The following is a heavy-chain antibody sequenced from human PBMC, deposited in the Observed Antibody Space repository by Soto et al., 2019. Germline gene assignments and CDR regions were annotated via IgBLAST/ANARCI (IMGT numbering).Heavy chain of an antibody. CDR2: ISAHNGNT. V-gene: IGHV1-18*01. D-gene: IGHD1-1*01. J-gene: IGHJ4*02. Sequence: QVHLVQSGAEVKKPGASVKVSCKGSGYTFTSYGITWVRQAPGQGLEWMGWISAHNGNTDYAQRLQGRVTVSRDTSTSTAYMELRSLRSDDTAVYYCARGRYGDYWGQGALVTVSS. CDR1: GYTFTSYG. CDR3: ARGRYGDY.